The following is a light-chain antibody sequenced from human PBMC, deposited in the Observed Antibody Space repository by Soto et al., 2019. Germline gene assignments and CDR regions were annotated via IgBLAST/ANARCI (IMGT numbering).Light chain of an antibody. CDR3: QSYDSSLNGLM. J-gene: IGLJ3*02. CDR1: SSNIGAGYD. CDR2: RNS. Sequence: QSVLTQPPSVSGAPGQRVTISCTGSSSNIGAGYDVHWYQQLPGTAPKLLIYRNSNRPSGVPDRFSGSKSGTSASLAITGLQAEDEADYYCQSYDSSLNGLMFGLGTKLTVL. V-gene: IGLV1-40*01.